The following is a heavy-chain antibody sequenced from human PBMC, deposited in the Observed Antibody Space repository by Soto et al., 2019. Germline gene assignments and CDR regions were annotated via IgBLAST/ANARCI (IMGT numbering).Heavy chain of an antibody. CDR3: ASISTSYYYGMDV. V-gene: IGHV4-30-2*01. CDR2: IYHSGST. D-gene: IGHD2-2*01. CDR1: GGSISSGGYS. J-gene: IGHJ6*02. Sequence: QLQLQESGSGLVKPSQTLSLTCAVSGGSISSGGYSWSWIRQPPGKGLAWIGYIYHSGSTYYNPSLQSRVTISVDRSKNQFSLKLSSVTAADTAVYYCASISTSYYYGMDVWGQGTTVTVSS.